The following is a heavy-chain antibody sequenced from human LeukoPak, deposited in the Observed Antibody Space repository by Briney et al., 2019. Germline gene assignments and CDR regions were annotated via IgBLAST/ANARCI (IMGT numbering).Heavy chain of an antibody. V-gene: IGHV1-8*01. D-gene: IGHD6-13*01. CDR3: ARESGQAYSSSWPSFDP. CDR2: MNPNSGNT. CDR1: GYTFTSYD. Sequence: ASVEVSCKASGYTFTSYDINWVRQATGQGLEWMGWMNPNSGNTGYAQKFQGRVTMTRNTSISTAYMELSSLRSDDTAVYYCARESGQAYSSSWPSFDPWGQGTLVTVSS. J-gene: IGHJ5*02.